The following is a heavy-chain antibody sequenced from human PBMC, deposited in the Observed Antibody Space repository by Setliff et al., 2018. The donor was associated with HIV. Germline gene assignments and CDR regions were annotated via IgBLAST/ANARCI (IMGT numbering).Heavy chain of an antibody. V-gene: IGHV5-51*01. CDR2: IYPGDSDT. CDR3: ARAPRSPLRWRDNLLSSSSFFMDV. CDR1: GYIFTGYW. D-gene: IGHD2-21*01. J-gene: IGHJ6*03. Sequence: GESLKISCEASGYIFTGYWIGWVRQMPGKGLEWMGIIYPGDSDTRYSPSFQGQVTFSADKSISAVYLQRDSLKASDSAIYYCARAPRSPLRWRDNLLSSSSFFMDVWGKGTTVTVSS.